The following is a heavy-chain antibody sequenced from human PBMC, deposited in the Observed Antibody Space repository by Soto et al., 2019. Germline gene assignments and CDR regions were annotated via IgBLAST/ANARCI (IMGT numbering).Heavy chain of an antibody. CDR2: ISGSGGST. V-gene: IGHV3-23*01. Sequence: PGGSLRLSCAASGFTFSSYAMSWVRQAPGKGLEWVSAISGSGGSTYYADSVKGRFTISRDNSKNTLYLQMNSLRAEDTAVYYCAKDRPITMIVVEYYFDYWGQGTLVTVSS. J-gene: IGHJ4*02. D-gene: IGHD3-22*01. CDR3: AKDRPITMIVVEYYFDY. CDR1: GFTFSSYA.